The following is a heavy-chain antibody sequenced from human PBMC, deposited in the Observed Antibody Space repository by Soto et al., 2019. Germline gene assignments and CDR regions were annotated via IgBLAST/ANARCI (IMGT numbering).Heavy chain of an antibody. Sequence: ASVKVSCKASGYTFTSYGISWVRQAPGQGLEWMGWISAYNGNTNYAQKLQGRVTMTTDTSTSTAYMELRSLRSDDTAVYYCARRGSYYYYYYGMDVWGQGTTVTVSS. J-gene: IGHJ6*02. CDR3: ARRGSYYYYYYGMDV. V-gene: IGHV1-18*01. CDR1: GYTFTSYG. CDR2: ISAYNGNT. D-gene: IGHD3-10*01.